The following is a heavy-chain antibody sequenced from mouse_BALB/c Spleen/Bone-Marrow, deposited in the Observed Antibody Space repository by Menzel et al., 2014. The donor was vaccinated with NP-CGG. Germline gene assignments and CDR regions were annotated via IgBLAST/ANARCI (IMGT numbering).Heavy chain of an antibody. J-gene: IGHJ4*01. Sequence: VQLVESGGGLVKPGGSLKLSCAASGFTFSDYYMYWVRQTPEKRLEWVATISDGGSYTYYPDSVKGRFTISRDNAKNNLFLQLSSLKSEDTAMYYCAREVSMDYWGQGTSVTVSS. CDR1: GFTFSDYY. CDR3: AREVSMDY. CDR2: ISDGGSYT. V-gene: IGHV5-4*02.